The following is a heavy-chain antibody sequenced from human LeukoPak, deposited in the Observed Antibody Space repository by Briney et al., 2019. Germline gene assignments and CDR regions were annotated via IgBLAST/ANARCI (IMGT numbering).Heavy chain of an antibody. D-gene: IGHD3-22*01. CDR3: ARHEDYYDSMGS. J-gene: IGHJ4*02. V-gene: IGHV4-4*09. Sequence: PSETLSLTCTVSGGSISSYYWRWIRQPPGKGLEGIWYIYTSGSTNYNPYLKSRVTISVDTSKNQFFLKLSSVTAADTAVYYWARHEDYYDSMGSWGQGTLVTVSS. CDR2: IYTSGST. CDR1: GGSISSYY.